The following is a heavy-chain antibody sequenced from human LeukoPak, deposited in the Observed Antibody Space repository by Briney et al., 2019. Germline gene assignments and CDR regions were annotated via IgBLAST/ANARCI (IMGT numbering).Heavy chain of an antibody. D-gene: IGHD4-17*01. J-gene: IGHJ4*02. CDR1: GFTFSNYA. V-gene: IGHV3-30-3*01. CDR2: MSYDGSNK. CDR3: ARDDYGDYGLLDY. Sequence: PGGSLRLSCATSGFTFSNYAMHWVRQAPGKGLEWVAVMSYDGSNKYYADSLKGRFTISRDNSKNTLYLQMNSLRAEDTAVYYCARDDYGDYGLLDYWGQGTLVTVSS.